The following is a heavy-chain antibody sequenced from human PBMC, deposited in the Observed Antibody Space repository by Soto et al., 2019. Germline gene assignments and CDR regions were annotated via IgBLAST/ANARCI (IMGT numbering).Heavy chain of an antibody. V-gene: IGHV4-59*01. J-gene: IGHJ3*02. CDR1: GGSISSYY. Sequence: QVHLQESGPGLVKPSDTLSLTCTVSGGSISSYYWSWIRQPPGKGLEWLGYIFYSGSTHYNPSLTGRVTISVATYKNQFSLKLSSVTAADTAVYYCARRYGSAFDIWGHGTMVTVSS. CDR3: ARRYGSAFDI. D-gene: IGHD4-17*01. CDR2: IFYSGST.